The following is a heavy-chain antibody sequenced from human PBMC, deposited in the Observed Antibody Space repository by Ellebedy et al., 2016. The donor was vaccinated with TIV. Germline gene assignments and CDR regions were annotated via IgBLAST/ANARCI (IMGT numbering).Heavy chain of an antibody. Sequence: AASVKVSCKASGYTFTSYGISWVRQAPGQGLEWMGWISAYNGNTNYAQKLQGRVTMTTDTSTSTAYMELRGLRSDDTAVYYCARSGYCSSTSCYAVRSYYYGMDVWGQGTTVTVSS. J-gene: IGHJ6*02. D-gene: IGHD2-2*01. V-gene: IGHV1-18*01. CDR2: ISAYNGNT. CDR1: GYTFTSYG. CDR3: ARSGYCSSTSCYAVRSYYYGMDV.